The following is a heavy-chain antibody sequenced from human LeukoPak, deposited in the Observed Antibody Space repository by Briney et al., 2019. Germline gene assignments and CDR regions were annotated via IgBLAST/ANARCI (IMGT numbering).Heavy chain of an antibody. V-gene: IGHV5-51*01. CDR3: ARAIGYFDY. J-gene: IGHJ4*02. CDR2: IYPGESDT. Sequence: GESLKISCKGSGYSFTSFWIGWVRQMPGKGLDWMGIIYPGESDTRDSPSFQGQVTISADKSISTAYLQWSSLKASDTAIYYCARAIGYFDYWGEGTLVTVSS. D-gene: IGHD3-22*01. CDR1: GYSFTSFW.